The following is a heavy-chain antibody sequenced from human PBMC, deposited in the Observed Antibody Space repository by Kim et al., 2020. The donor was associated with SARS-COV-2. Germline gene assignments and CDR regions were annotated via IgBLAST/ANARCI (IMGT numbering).Heavy chain of an antibody. D-gene: IGHD3-9*01. CDR2: INTNTGNP. J-gene: IGHJ6*02. V-gene: IGHV7-4-1*02. Sequence: ASVKVSCKASGYTFTSYAMNWVRQAPGQGLEWMGWINTNTGNPTYAQGFTGRFVFSLDTSVSTAYLQISSLKAEDTAVYYCARELRGGEVDWSAYYYYYGMDVWGQGTTVTVSS. CDR1: GYTFTSYA. CDR3: ARELRGGEVDWSAYYYYYGMDV.